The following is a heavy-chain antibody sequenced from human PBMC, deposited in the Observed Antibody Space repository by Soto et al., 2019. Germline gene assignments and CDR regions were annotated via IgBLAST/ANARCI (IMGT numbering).Heavy chain of an antibody. CDR1: GFTFSSYA. D-gene: IGHD3-3*01. J-gene: IGHJ4*02. CDR2: ISYDGSNK. CDR3: AKDLVSLRFLEWSLGYYFDY. Sequence: SLRLSCAASGFTFSSYAMHWVRQAPGKGLEWVAVISYDGSNKYYADSVKGRFTISRDNSKNTLYLQMNSLRAEDTAAYYCAKDLVSLRFLEWSLGYYFDYWGQGTLVTVSS. V-gene: IGHV3-30-3*01.